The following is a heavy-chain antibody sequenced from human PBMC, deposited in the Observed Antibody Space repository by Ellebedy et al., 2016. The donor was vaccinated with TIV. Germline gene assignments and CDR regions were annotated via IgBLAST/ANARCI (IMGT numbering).Heavy chain of an antibody. Sequence: AASVKVSCKTSGYTFTGYYIHWVRQAPGQGLEWMGWINPKNGDTSYAQKFQGRVTMTRDPSISTAYMELSRLGSDDTAVYYCGRSGYGSGWSFDYWGQGTLVTVSS. CDR2: INPKNGDT. CDR3: GRSGYGSGWSFDY. CDR1: GYTFTGYY. D-gene: IGHD6-19*01. J-gene: IGHJ4*02. V-gene: IGHV1-2*02.